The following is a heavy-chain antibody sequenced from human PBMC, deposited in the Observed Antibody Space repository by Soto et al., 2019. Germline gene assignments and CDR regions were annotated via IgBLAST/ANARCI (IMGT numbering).Heavy chain of an antibody. CDR3: ARGHNLGGFTFDI. J-gene: IGHJ3*02. D-gene: IGHD3-16*01. CDR1: GGSIFGHY. CDR2: IYYSGST. V-gene: IGHV4-59*11. Sequence: SETLSLTCTVSGGSIFGHYWGWIRQPPGKGLEYIGYIYYSGSTNYNPSLKSRVTISVDMSREQFSLKLTSVTAADTAVYYCARGHNLGGFTFDIWGQGTSVTVSS.